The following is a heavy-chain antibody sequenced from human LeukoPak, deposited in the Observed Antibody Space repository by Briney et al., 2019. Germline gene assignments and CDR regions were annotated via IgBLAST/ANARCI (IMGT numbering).Heavy chain of an antibody. V-gene: IGHV1-69*05. Sequence: SVKVSCKASGGTFSSYAISWVRQAPGQGLEWMGGIIPIFGTANYAQKFQGRVTITTDESTSTAYMELSSLRSEDTAVYYCARPLGYDEDQLWAFDIWGQGTMVTVSS. CDR1: GGTFSSYA. CDR3: ARPLGYDEDQLWAFDI. J-gene: IGHJ3*02. CDR2: IIPIFGTA. D-gene: IGHD2-2*01.